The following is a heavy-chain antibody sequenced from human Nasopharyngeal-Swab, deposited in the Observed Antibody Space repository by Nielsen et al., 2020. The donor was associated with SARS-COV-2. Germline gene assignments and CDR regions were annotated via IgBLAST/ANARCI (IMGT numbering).Heavy chain of an antibody. D-gene: IGHD2-2*01. CDR2: FDPEDGET. V-gene: IGHV1-24*01. CDR3: RVVPAAMWYYYYGMDV. CDR1: GYTLTELS. J-gene: IGHJ6*02. Sequence: ASVKVSCKVSGYTLTELSMHWVRQAPGKGLEWMGGFDPEDGETIYAQKFQGRATMTEDTSTDTAYMELSSLGSEDTAVYYCRVVPAAMWYYYYGMDVWGQGTTVTVSS.